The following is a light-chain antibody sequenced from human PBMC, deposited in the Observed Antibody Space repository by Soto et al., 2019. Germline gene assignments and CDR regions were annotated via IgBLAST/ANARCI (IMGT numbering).Light chain of an antibody. Sequence: QSVLTQPRSVSRSLGQTVTISCTGTRSDVGVYNYVSWYTQYPGKDPKIMIYDVSKRASGVSDRFSGSTSDKTASLTISGLQAEDEADYYCCSYARSYTSVFVSGTKVTVL. CDR2: DVS. V-gene: IGLV2-11*01. J-gene: IGLJ1*01. CDR3: CSYARSYTSV. CDR1: RSDVGVYNY.